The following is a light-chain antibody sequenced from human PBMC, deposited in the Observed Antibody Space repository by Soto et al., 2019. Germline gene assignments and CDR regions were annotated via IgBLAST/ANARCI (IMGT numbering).Light chain of an antibody. J-gene: IGKJ4*01. V-gene: IGKV3-15*01. CDR3: QQYNSWPPLT. CDR2: GAS. Sequence: ENVLTQSPGTLSLSPGERATLSCRASQTLSSTYLAWYQQKPGQAPRLLIYGASTRATGFPARFSGSGSETEFTLTISSLQSEDSAVYYCQQYNSWPPLTFGGGTKVEIK. CDR1: QTLSSTY.